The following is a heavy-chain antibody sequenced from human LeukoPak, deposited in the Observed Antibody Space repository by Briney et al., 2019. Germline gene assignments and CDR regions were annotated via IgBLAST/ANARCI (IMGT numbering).Heavy chain of an antibody. CDR1: GGSISSYY. J-gene: IGHJ6*03. D-gene: IGHD2-2*01. V-gene: IGHV4-4*09. CDR3: ARRSTSSTYMDV. CDR2: IYTSGST. Sequence: SETLSLTCTVSGGSISSYYWSWIRQPPGKGLEWIGYIYTSGSTNYNPSLKSRVTISVDTSTNQFSLKLSSVTAADTAVYYCARRSTSSTYMDVWGKGTTVTVSS.